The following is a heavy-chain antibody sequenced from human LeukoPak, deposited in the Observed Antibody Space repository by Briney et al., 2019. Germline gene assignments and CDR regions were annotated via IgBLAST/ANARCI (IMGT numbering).Heavy chain of an antibody. CDR1: GFTFGSYA. Sequence: GGSLRLSCAASGFTFGSYAMHWVRQAPGKGLEWVAVISYDGSNKYYADSVKGRFTISRVNSKNTLYLQMNSLRAEDTAVYYCASSTTVTPYWGQGTLVTVSS. CDR2: ISYDGSNK. J-gene: IGHJ4*02. D-gene: IGHD4-17*01. CDR3: ASSTTVTPY. V-gene: IGHV3-30*01.